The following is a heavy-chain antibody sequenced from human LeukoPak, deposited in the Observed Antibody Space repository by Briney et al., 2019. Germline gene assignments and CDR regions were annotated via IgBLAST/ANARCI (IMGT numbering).Heavy chain of an antibody. CDR2: MNPSSGNT. CDR1: GHTFTNDE. CDR3: ARRDCTTGACRFGD. D-gene: IGHD2-8*01. Sequence: ASVKVSCKASGHTFTNDEIHWVRQATGQGLEWMGWMNPSSGNTGYAQKFQGRLTMTRNTSISTAYMDLSSLRSDDTAVYYCARRDCTTGACRFGDWGQGTRVSVSP. V-gene: IGHV1-8*01. J-gene: IGHJ4*02.